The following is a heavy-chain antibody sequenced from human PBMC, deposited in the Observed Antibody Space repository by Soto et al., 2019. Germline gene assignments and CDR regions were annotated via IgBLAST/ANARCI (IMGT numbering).Heavy chain of an antibody. CDR1: GFTFSNYI. V-gene: IGHV3-30-3*01. CDR3: ARDDEDGSYCDLGY. J-gene: IGHJ4*02. D-gene: IGHD3-10*01. Sequence: QVQLVESGGGVVQPGRSLRLSCAASGFTFSNYIMHWVRQAPGKGLEWVAIILPDGNNEYYADSVKGRFTISRDNSKNTLYLQMNSLGTEDTAIYYCARDDEDGSYCDLGYWGQGTLVTVSS. CDR2: ILPDGNNE.